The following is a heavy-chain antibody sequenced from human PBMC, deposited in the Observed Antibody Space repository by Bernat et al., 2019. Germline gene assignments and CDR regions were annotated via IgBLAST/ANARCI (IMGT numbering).Heavy chain of an antibody. CDR1: GFTFSSYG. V-gene: IGHV3-30*03. J-gene: IGHJ3*02. CDR3: ARQTEALNI. Sequence: QVQLVESGGGVVQPGRSLRLSCAASGFTFSSYGMHWVRQAPGKGLEWVAVISYDGSNKYYADSVKGRFTISRDNSKNTLYLQMNSLRVGDTARYFCARQTEALNIWGQGTMVTVSS. CDR2: ISYDGSNK.